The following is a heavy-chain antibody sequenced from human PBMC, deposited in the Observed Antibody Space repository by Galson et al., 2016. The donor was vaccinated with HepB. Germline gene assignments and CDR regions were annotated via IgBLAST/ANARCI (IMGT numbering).Heavy chain of an antibody. V-gene: IGHV3-7*02. Sequence: SLRLSCAASEFIFSSYWMSWVRQAPGKGLEWVADIKEDGSEKYYADSVKGRFTISRDNAKNSLCLQMNSLRAEDTAVYYCAKYSGSYKGYDYWGQGTLVTVSS. CDR1: EFIFSSYW. CDR3: AKYSGSYKGYDY. D-gene: IGHD1-26*01. J-gene: IGHJ4*02. CDR2: IKEDGSEK.